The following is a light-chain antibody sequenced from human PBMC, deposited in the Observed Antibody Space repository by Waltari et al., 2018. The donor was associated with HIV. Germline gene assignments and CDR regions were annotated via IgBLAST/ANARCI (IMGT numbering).Light chain of an antibody. CDR1: QSVLYSSNNKNY. Sequence: DIVMTQSPDSLVVSLGERATINCKSSQSVLYSSNNKNYVAWYQQKPGQPPKLLIYWASTRESWVADRFSGSGSGTDFTLTISSLQAEDVAVYYCQQYYSTPLTFGGGTKVEIK. CDR2: WAS. V-gene: IGKV4-1*01. CDR3: QQYYSTPLT. J-gene: IGKJ4*01.